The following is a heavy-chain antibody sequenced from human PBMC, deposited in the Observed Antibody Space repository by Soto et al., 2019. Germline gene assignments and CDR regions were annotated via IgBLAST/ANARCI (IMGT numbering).Heavy chain of an antibody. CDR3: ARHKGGYYSGVDV. V-gene: IGHV4-34*01. CDR1: GGSFSGYY. Sequence: PSETLSLTCAVYGGSFSGYYWTWIRQPPGTGLEWIGEINHSGSTNYNPSLKSRVTISVDTSKNQFSLKLTSVTAADTAVYYCARHKGGYYSGVDVWGQGTTVTVSS. J-gene: IGHJ6*02. CDR2: INHSGST. D-gene: IGHD3-16*01.